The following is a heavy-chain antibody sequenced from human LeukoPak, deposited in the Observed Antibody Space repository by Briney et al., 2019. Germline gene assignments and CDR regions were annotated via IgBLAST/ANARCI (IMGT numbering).Heavy chain of an antibody. CDR3: ARGRYCGGDCYSPYYYYMDV. V-gene: IGHV4-34*01. D-gene: IGHD2-21*02. CDR1: GGSFSGYY. J-gene: IGHJ6*03. CDR2: INHSGST. Sequence: PSETLSLTCAVYGGSFSGYYWSWIRQPPGKGLEWIGEINHSGSTNYNPSLKSRVTISVDTSKNQFSLKLSSVTAADTAVYYCARGRYCGGDCYSPYYYYMDVWGKGTTVTVTS.